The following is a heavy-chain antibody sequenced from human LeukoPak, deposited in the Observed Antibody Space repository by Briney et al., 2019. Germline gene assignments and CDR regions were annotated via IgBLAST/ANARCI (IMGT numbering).Heavy chain of an antibody. CDR1: GGSISSSSYY. J-gene: IGHJ4*02. CDR2: IYYSGST. CDR3: ARRDAIFGVVIFDY. V-gene: IGHV4-39*01. D-gene: IGHD3-3*01. Sequence: SETLSLTCTVSGGSISSSSYYWGWIPQPPGKGLVWVGSIYYSGSTYYNPSHNRRVTISVDTSKNQFSLKLSSVTAADTGVYYCARRDAIFGVVIFDYWGQGTLVTVSS.